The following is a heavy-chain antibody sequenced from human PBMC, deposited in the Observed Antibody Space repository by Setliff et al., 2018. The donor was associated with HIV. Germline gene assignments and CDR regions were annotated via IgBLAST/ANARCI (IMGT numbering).Heavy chain of an antibody. Sequence: GGSLRLSCTASGFTFGDYGMTWFRQAPGKGLEWVGFIRGKGHGETTEYAASVKGRFIISRDDSKKSLYLQMNSLKIEDTAVYYCVRGLGSEFDYWGQGTLVTVSS. CDR3: VRGLGSEFDY. V-gene: IGHV3-49*03. J-gene: IGHJ4*02. CDR1: GFTFGDYG. D-gene: IGHD2-15*01. CDR2: IRGKGHGETT.